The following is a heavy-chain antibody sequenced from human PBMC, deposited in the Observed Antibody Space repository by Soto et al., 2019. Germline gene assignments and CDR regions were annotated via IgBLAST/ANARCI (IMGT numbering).Heavy chain of an antibody. CDR3: ARDEAYCSSTSCYHWFDP. Sequence: SVKVSCKASGGTFSSYAISWVRQAPGRGLEWMGGIIPIFGTANYAQKFQGRVTITADESTSTAYMELSSLRSEDTAVYYCARDEAYCSSTSCYHWFDPWGQGTLVTVSS. D-gene: IGHD2-2*01. CDR1: GGTFSSYA. J-gene: IGHJ5*02. V-gene: IGHV1-69*13. CDR2: IIPIFGTA.